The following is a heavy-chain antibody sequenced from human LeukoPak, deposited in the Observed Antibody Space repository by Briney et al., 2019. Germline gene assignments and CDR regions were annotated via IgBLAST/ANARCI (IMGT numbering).Heavy chain of an antibody. Sequence: SETLSLTCTVSGGSISSGGYYWRWIRQHPGKGLEWIGYIYYSGSTYYNPSLKSRVTISVDTSKNQFSLKLSSVTAADTAVYYCARAYGSGSYKAFDIWGQGTMVTVSS. CDR2: IYYSGST. J-gene: IGHJ3*02. CDR1: GGSISSGGYY. CDR3: ARAYGSGSYKAFDI. V-gene: IGHV4-31*03. D-gene: IGHD3-10*01.